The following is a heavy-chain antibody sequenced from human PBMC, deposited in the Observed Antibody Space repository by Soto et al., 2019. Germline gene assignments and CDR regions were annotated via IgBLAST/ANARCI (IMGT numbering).Heavy chain of an antibody. J-gene: IGHJ6*02. CDR2: ISYDGSNK. V-gene: IGHV3-30-3*01. CDR3: ARDAYSSGWYAIGIRYYYYGMDV. D-gene: IGHD6-19*01. Sequence: LRLSCAASGFTFSSYAMRWVRQAPGKGLEWVAVISYDGSNKYYADSVKGRFTISRDNSKNTLYLQMNSLRAEDTAVYYCARDAYSSGWYAIGIRYYYYGMDVWGQGTTVTVSS. CDR1: GFTFSSYA.